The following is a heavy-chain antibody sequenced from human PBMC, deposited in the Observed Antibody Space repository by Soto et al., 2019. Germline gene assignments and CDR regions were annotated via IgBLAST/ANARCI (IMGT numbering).Heavy chain of an antibody. D-gene: IGHD5-12*01. V-gene: IGHV4-34*01. CDR3: ARGQEGVVATH. Sequence: PSETLSLTCAVNGGSLSGYYWSWIRQPPGKGLEWIGEIKDGGRTNYSPSLKSRATISSDTSNNQFSPRLYSVTAADTGVYYCARGQEGVVATHWDQGTLVTVS. CDR1: GGSLSGYY. J-gene: IGHJ4*02. CDR2: IKDGGRT.